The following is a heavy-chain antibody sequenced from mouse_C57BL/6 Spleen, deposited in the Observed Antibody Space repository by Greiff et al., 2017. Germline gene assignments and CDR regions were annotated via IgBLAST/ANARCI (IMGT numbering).Heavy chain of an antibody. V-gene: IGHV5-4*03. CDR3: ARVQLGRGAMDY. J-gene: IGHJ4*01. CDR1: GFTFSSYA. Sequence: EVKVVESGGGLVKPGGSLKLSCAASGFTFSSYAMSWVRQTPEKRLEWVATISDGGSYTYYPDNVKGRFTISRDNAKNNLYLQMSHLKSEDTAMYYCARVQLGRGAMDYWGQGTSVTVSS. D-gene: IGHD4-1*02. CDR2: ISDGGSYT.